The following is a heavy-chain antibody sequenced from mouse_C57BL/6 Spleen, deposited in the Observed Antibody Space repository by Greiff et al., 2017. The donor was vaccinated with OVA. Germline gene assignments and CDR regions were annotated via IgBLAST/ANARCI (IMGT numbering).Heavy chain of an antibody. CDR2: ISSGSSTI. CDR3: ARADYYGSRGNFDV. Sequence: EVMLVESGGGLVKPGGSLKLSCAASGFTFSDYGMHWVRQAPEKGLEWVAYISSGSSTIYYADTVKGRFTISRDNAKNTLFLQMTSLRSEDTAMYYCARADYYGSRGNFDVWGTGTTVTVSS. CDR1: GFTFSDYG. J-gene: IGHJ1*03. V-gene: IGHV5-17*01. D-gene: IGHD1-1*01.